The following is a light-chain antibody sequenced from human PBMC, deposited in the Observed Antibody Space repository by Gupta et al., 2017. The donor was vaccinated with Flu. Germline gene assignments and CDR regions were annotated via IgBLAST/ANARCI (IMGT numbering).Light chain of an antibody. CDR1: QDISNY. J-gene: IGKJ2*01. CDR2: DAS. Sequence: DIQMTQSPSSLSASVGDRVTITCQASQDISNYLNWYQQKPGKAPKLLIYDASNCETGVPSRFSGSGSGTDFTFTISSLQPEDIAAYYCQQGENLPLGTFGQGTKLEIK. V-gene: IGKV1-33*01. CDR3: QQGENLPLGT.